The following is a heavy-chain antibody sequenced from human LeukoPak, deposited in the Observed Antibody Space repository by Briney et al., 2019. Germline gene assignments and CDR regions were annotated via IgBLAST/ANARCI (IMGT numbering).Heavy chain of an antibody. D-gene: IGHD5-12*01. CDR3: ARDSGCDPRGGDY. Sequence: GGSLTLPCAASGFTFSSYAMHWVRQAPGKGLEYVSAISSNGGSTYYANSVKGRFTISRDNSKNTLYLQMGSLRAEDMAVYYCARDSGCDPRGGDYWGQGTLVTVSS. V-gene: IGHV3-64*01. J-gene: IGHJ4*02. CDR1: GFTFSSYA. CDR2: ISSNGGST.